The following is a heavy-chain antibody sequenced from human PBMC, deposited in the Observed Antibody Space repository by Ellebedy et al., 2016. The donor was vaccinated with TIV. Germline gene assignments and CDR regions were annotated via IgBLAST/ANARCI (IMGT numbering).Heavy chain of an antibody. CDR3: ARAIYGASYL. J-gene: IGHJ2*01. V-gene: IGHV3-7*01. Sequence: GESLKISCTASGFTLNNYWMTWVRQAPGKGLEWVANINEDGTKKHYVDSVRGRFTISRYYAGNSLFLQMNSLGAEDTAVYYCARAIYGASYLWGRGTLVTVSS. CDR1: GFTLNNYW. CDR2: INEDGTKK. D-gene: IGHD4-17*01.